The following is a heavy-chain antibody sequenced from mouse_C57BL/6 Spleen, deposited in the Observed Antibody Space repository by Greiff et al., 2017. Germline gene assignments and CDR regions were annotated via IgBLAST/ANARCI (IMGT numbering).Heavy chain of an antibody. Sequence: ESGGGLVKPGGSLKLSCAASGFTFSDYGMHWVRQAPEKGLEWVAYISSGSSTIYYADTVKGRFTISRDNAKKTLFLQMTSLRSEDTAMYYCARKNYGNAMDYWGQGTSVTVSS. D-gene: IGHD1-1*01. J-gene: IGHJ4*01. CDR2: ISSGSSTI. CDR1: GFTFSDYG. CDR3: ARKNYGNAMDY. V-gene: IGHV5-17*01.